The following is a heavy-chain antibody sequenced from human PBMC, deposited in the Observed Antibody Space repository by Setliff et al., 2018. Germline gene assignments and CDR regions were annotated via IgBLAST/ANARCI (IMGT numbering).Heavy chain of an antibody. CDR1: GFTFSDYH. CDR2: INAKTGNT. CDR3: ARVAAAGPSILYMDV. D-gene: IGHD6-13*01. V-gene: IGHV1-18*01. Sequence: ASVKVSCKASGFTFSDYHLHWVRQAPGQGLEWMGWINAKTGNTNYAQKLQGRVTMTTDTSTSTAYMELRSLRSDDTAVYYCARVAAAGPSILYMDVWGKGTTVTVSS. J-gene: IGHJ6*03.